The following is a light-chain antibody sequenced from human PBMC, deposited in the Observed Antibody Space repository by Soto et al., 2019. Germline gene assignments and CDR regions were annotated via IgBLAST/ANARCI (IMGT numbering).Light chain of an antibody. J-gene: IGKJ2*01. CDR3: QQRSNWGMYT. CDR2: GVS. CDR1: QSVSRY. V-gene: IGKV3-11*01. Sequence: EIVLTQSPATLSLSPGERATLSCRASQSVSRYLAWFQQKPGQAPRLLIYGVSNRATGIPARFSGSGSGTAFTITISSLEPEDFAVYYCQQRSNWGMYTFGQGTKLEIK.